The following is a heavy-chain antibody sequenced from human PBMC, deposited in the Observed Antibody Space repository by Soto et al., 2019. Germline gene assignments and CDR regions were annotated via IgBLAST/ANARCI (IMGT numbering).Heavy chain of an antibody. V-gene: IGHV4-4*07. J-gene: IGHJ4*02. CDR3: ARACSSNSCYDVFDY. CDR1: GGSISSYY. Sequence: AETLSLTCPVSGGSISSYYWSWVRHPAGKGLEWIGRIYTSGSTNYNPSLKSRVTMSVDTSKNQFSLKLSSVTATDTAVYYCARACSSNSCYDVFDYWGQGTLVTVSS. CDR2: IYTSGST. D-gene: IGHD2-2*01.